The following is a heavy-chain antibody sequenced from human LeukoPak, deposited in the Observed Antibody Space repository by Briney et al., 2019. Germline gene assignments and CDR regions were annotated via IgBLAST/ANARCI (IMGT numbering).Heavy chain of an antibody. D-gene: IGHD3-22*01. CDR2: IYPGDSDT. CDR3: AKRHSSGSMYYFDY. V-gene: IGHV5-51*01. CDR1: GYSFSSYW. Sequence: GESLKISCKGSGYSFSSYWIGWVRQMPGEGLEWMGIIYPGDSDTRYNPSFQGQVTISADKSISTAYLQWSSLKASDTAIYYCAKRHSSGSMYYFDYWGQGTLVTVSS. J-gene: IGHJ4*02.